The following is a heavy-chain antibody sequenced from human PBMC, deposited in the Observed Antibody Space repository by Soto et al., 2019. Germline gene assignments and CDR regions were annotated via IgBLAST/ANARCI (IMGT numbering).Heavy chain of an antibody. D-gene: IGHD5-12*01. V-gene: IGHV4-30-2*01. CDR2: IYHSGST. J-gene: IGHJ4*02. CDR3: SAGGGLPRYY. Sequence: QLQLQESGSGLVKPSQTLSLTCAVSGGSISCGGYSWGWIRQPPGKGLEWSGYIYHSGSTYYDPAIRSRVTIPVDRSKNQSSLKLSSVTAADTAVYYCSAGGGLPRYYWGQGTLVTVSS. CDR1: GGSISCGGYS.